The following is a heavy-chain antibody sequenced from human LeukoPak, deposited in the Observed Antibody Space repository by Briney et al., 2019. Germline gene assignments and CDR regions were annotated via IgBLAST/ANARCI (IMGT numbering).Heavy chain of an antibody. CDR2: VSASGDKT. D-gene: IGHD3-22*01. V-gene: IGHV3-23*01. J-gene: IGHJ4*02. CDR1: GFTFSSYA. Sequence: GGSLRLSCAASGFTFSSYAMSWVRQAPGKGLEWVSAVSASGDKTYYADSVKGRFTVSRDNSKDTLYLHMNSLRAEDTALYYCAGDIHDSSGYYYDYWGQGTLVTVSS. CDR3: AGDIHDSSGYYYDY.